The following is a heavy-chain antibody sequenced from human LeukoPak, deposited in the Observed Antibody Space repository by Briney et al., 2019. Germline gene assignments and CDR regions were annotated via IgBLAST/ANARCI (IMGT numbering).Heavy chain of an antibody. D-gene: IGHD3-10*01. CDR2: INPNSGGT. Sequence: ASVKVSCKASGYTFTGYYMHWVRQAPGQRPEWMGWINPNSGGTNYAQKFQGRVTMTRDTSISTAYMELSRLRSDDTAVYYCARLIPERFGESKYYFDYWGQGTLVTVSS. CDR3: ARLIPERFGESKYYFDY. V-gene: IGHV1-2*02. J-gene: IGHJ4*02. CDR1: GYTFTGYY.